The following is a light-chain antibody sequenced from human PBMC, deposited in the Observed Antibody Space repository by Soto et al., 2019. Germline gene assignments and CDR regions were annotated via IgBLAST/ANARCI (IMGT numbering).Light chain of an antibody. V-gene: IGLV3-21*04. CDR2: YDS. Sequence: SYELTQPPSVSVAPGKTARITCGGNNIGSKSVHWYQQKSGQAPVLVIYYDSDRPSGIPERFSGSNSGNTATLTISRVEAGDEADYYCQVWDSSSDHAVFGGGTKVTVL. J-gene: IGLJ7*01. CDR1: NIGSKS. CDR3: QVWDSSSDHAV.